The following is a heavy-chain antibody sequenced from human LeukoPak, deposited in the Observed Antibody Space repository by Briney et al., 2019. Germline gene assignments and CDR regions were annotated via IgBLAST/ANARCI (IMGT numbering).Heavy chain of an antibody. V-gene: IGHV3-15*01. CDR1: GFTFSNAW. CDR2: IKSKTDGGTT. CDR3: TTLAPLGTTVVTLPY. J-gene: IGHJ4*02. Sequence: GGSLRLSCAASGFTFSNAWMSWVRQAPGKGLEWVGRIKSKTDGGTTDYAAPVKGRFTISRDDSKNTLYLQMNSLKTEDTAVYYCTTLAPLGTTVVTLPYWGQGTLVTVSS. D-gene: IGHD4-23*01.